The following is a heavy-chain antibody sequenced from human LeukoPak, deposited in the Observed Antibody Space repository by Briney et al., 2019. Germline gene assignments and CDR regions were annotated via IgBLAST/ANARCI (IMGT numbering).Heavy chain of an antibody. CDR2: IVVGSGNT. J-gene: IGHJ4*02. D-gene: IGHD2-21*02. V-gene: IGHV1-58*01. Sequence: GASVKVSCKASGFTFTSSPVQGVREARGQRLEWIGWIVVGSGNTNYAQKFQERVTITRDMSTSTAYIKLSSLRSEDPAVYYCASYHESDPPGSWGQGTLVTVSS. CDR1: GFTFTSSP. CDR3: ASYHESDPPGS.